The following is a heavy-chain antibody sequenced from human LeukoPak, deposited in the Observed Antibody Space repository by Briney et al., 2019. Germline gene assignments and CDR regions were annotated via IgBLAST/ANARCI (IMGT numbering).Heavy chain of an antibody. CDR1: GLSFGNYW. V-gene: IGHV3-7*01. CDR3: TRDFDP. Sequence: GSLRLSCVASGLSFGNYWMDWVRQAPGKGLEWVGNIKQDGSEKYYVDSVKGRFTISRDNAKNSLYLDMNSLRVEDTAIYYCTRDFDPWGQGTLVTVSS. CDR2: IKQDGSEK. J-gene: IGHJ5*02.